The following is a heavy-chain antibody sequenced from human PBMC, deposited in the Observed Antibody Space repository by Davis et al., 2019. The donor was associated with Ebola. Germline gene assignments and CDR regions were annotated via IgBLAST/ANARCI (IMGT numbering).Heavy chain of an antibody. D-gene: IGHD3-22*01. Sequence: AASVKVSCKASGYTFTGYYMHWVRQAPGQGLEWMGWINPNSGGTNYAQKLQGRVTLTTDTSTSTAYMELRSLRSDDTAVYYCARDFKWIAVVQLFDYWGQGTLVTVSS. J-gene: IGHJ4*02. V-gene: IGHV1-2*02. CDR1: GYTFTGYY. CDR3: ARDFKWIAVVQLFDY. CDR2: INPNSGGT.